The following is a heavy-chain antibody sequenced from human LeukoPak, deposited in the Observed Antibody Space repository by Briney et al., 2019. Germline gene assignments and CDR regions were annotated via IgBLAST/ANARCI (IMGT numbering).Heavy chain of an antibody. J-gene: IGHJ4*02. Sequence: ASVKVSCKASGYTFTSYYMHWVRQAPGQGLEWMGIINPSGGSTSYAQKFQGRVTMTRDMSTSTVYMELSSLRSEDTAVYYCARERSRRIAAVSSPPDYWGQGTLVTVSS. CDR1: GYTFTSYY. CDR3: ARERSRRIAAVSSPPDY. CDR2: INPSGGST. V-gene: IGHV1-46*01. D-gene: IGHD6-13*01.